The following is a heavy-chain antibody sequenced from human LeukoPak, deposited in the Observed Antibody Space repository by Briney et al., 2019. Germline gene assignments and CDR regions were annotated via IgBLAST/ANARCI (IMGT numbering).Heavy chain of an antibody. J-gene: IGHJ4*02. V-gene: IGHV3-13*01. CDR3: ARAMKPNDYGDPPGFDY. D-gene: IGHD4-17*01. CDR2: IGTAGDT. CDR1: GFTFSSYD. Sequence: GGSLRLSCAASGFTFSSYDMHWVRHATGKGLEWVSAIGTAGDTYYPGSVKGRFTISRENAKSSLYLQMNSLRAGDTAVYYCARAMKPNDYGDPPGFDYWGQGTLVTVSS.